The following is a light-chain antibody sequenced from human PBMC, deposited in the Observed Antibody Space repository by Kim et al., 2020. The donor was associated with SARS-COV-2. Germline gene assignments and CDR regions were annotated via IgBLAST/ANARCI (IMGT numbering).Light chain of an antibody. J-gene: IGLJ2*01. CDR1: SSRSYS. CDR2: GKN. V-gene: IGLV3-19*01. CDR3: NSRDSSGNHLV. Sequence: LGQTVGITCQGDSSRSYSASWYRQKPGQAPVLVIYGKNNRPSGIPDRFSGSSSVNTASLTITGAQAEDEADYYCNSRDSSGNHLVFGGGTQLTVL.